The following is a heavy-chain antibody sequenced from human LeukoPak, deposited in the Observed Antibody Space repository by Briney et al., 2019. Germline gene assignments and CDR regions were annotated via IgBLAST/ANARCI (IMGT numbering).Heavy chain of an antibody. CDR1: GYTFTGYY. CDR2: INPNSGGT. CDR3: ARVLATQTYYYYMDV. Sequence: ASVKVSRKASGYTFTGYYMHWVRQAPGQGLEWMGWINPNSGGTNYAQKFQGRVTMTRGTSISTAYMELSRLRSDDTAVYYCARVLATQTYYYYMDVWGKGTTVTVSS. J-gene: IGHJ6*03. D-gene: IGHD5-12*01. V-gene: IGHV1-2*02.